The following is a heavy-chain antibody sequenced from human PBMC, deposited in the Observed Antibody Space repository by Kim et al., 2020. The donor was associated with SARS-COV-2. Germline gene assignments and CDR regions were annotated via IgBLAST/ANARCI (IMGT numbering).Heavy chain of an antibody. Sequence: SLKSGVTISVDTSKNQFSLQLSSVTAADTAVYYCARIAAAPHPKKTWFDPWGQGTLVTVSS. J-gene: IGHJ5*02. D-gene: IGHD6-13*01. V-gene: IGHV4-31*02. CDR3: ARIAAAPHPKKTWFDP.